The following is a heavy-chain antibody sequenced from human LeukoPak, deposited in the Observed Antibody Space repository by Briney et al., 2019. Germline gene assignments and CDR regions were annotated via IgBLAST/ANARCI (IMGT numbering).Heavy chain of an antibody. CDR1: GFTFTSSA. CDR2: IVVGSGNT. J-gene: IGHJ4*02. D-gene: IGHD5-12*01. Sequence: GTSVKVSCKASGFTFTSSAVQWVRQARGQRLEWMGWIVVGSGNTNYAQKFQERVTITRDMSTSTAYMELSSLRSEDTAVYYCAADFSGYDYYDYWGQGTLVTVSS. V-gene: IGHV1-58*01. CDR3: AADFSGYDYYDY.